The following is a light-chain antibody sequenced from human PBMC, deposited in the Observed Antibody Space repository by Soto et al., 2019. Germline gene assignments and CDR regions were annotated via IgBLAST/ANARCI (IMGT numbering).Light chain of an antibody. V-gene: IGKV1-17*01. J-gene: IGKJ1*01. Sequence: DIQMTQSPSSVSASVVDRGRSAFRASQGIRIDLAWYQQKPGEAPKRLIYAASSLQGGVPSRFSGSGSGTEFTLTISSLQPEDFATYYCLQHNSYPLTFGQGTKVDI. CDR1: QGIRID. CDR3: LQHNSYPLT. CDR2: AAS.